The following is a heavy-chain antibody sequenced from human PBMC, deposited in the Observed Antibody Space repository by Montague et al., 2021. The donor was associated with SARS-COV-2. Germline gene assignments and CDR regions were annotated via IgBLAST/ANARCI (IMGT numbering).Heavy chain of an antibody. CDR2: IYYSGGT. Sequence: SETLSLTCTVSGDSVSGYYWSWIRQPPGKGLEWIGYIYYSGGTNYNPSLESRVTISVDTSKNQLSLKVNSVNSADTAVYYCASGVFPGDFGGGCDAFEVWGQGTLVTVSS. D-gene: IGHD2-21*02. J-gene: IGHJ3*01. CDR3: ASGVFPGDFGGGCDAFEV. CDR1: GDSVSGYY. V-gene: IGHV4-59*02.